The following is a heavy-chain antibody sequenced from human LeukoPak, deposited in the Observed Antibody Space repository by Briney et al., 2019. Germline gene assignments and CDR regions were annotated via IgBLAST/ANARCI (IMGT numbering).Heavy chain of an antibody. Sequence: PGGSLRLSCAASGFTFSSYAMSWVRQAPGKGLEWVSAISGSGGSTYYADSVKGRFTISRDNSKNTLYLQMNSLRAEDTAVYYCASNGLLSPFFDYWGQGTLVTVSS. CDR3: ASNGLLSPFFDY. D-gene: IGHD2/OR15-2a*01. CDR2: ISGSGGST. J-gene: IGHJ4*02. CDR1: GFTFSSYA. V-gene: IGHV3-23*01.